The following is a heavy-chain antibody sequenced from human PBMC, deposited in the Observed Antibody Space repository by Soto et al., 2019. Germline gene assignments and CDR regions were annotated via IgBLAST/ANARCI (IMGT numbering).Heavy chain of an antibody. CDR3: ARVPPIVVLPAAFRHYYYYGMDV. J-gene: IGHJ6*02. CDR2: INHSGST. CDR1: GGSFSGYY. V-gene: IGHV4-34*01. Sequence: PSETLSLTCAVYGGSFSGYYWSWIRQPPGKGLEWIGEINHSGSTNYNPSLKSRVTISVDTSKNQFSLKLSSVTAADTAVYYCARVPPIVVLPAAFRHYYYYGMDVWGHGTTVTVSS. D-gene: IGHD2-2*01.